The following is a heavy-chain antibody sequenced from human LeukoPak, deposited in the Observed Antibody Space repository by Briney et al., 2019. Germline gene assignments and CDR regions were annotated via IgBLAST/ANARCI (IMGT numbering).Heavy chain of an antibody. CDR1: GFTFSTYA. V-gene: IGHV3-23*01. D-gene: IGHD3-3*01. J-gene: IGHJ4*02. CDR3: TRDFDFSSAI. Sequence: TGGSLRLSCAASGFTFSTYAMNWVRQAPGKGLEWVSAISGSGGSTHYADSVKGRFTTSRDNAKNTLFLQMNSLRAEDTAVYYCTRDFDFSSAIWGQGTLVTVSS. CDR2: ISGSGGST.